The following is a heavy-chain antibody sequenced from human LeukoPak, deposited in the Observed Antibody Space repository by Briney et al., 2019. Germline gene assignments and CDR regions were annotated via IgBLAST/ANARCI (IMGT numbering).Heavy chain of an antibody. CDR1: GYTLTDHY. J-gene: IGHJ4*02. V-gene: IGHV1-2*02. D-gene: IGHD4-17*01. Sequence: ASVKVSFKASGYTLTDHYMHWVRQAPGQGLEWMGWINPSSGGTDYAQKFQGRVTVTRDTSISTAYMELSRLRPDDTAVYYCVRDDYGDWGQGTLVTVSS. CDR2: INPSSGGT. CDR3: VRDDYGD.